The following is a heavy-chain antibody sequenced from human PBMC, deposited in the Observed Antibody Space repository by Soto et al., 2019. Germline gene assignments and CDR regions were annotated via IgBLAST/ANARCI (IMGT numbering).Heavy chain of an antibody. Sequence: TRSVTWTVSRGATSIYNYWRWIRQPPGKGLEWIGHIYYSGNTDYNPSLKRRLAISIDTSKNQFSLRLSSVTAADTSVYFCAREGGESSDGLYYFDSWGQGSLVTVSS. J-gene: IGHJ4*02. CDR3: AREGGESSDGLYYFDS. V-gene: IGHV4-30-4*01. D-gene: IGHD3-16*01. CDR1: RGATSIYNY. CDR2: IYYSGNT.